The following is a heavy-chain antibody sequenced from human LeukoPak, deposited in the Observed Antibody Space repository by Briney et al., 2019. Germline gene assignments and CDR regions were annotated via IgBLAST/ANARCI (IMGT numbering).Heavy chain of an antibody. J-gene: IGHJ6*02. V-gene: IGHV1-18*01. Sequence: GASVKVSCKASGYTFTSYGISWVRQAPGQGLEWMGRISAYNGNTNYAQKLQGRVTMTTDTSTSTAYMELRSLRSDDTAVYYCARDSPLTYYYGMDVWGQGTTVTVSS. CDR1: GYTFTSYG. D-gene: IGHD3-16*01. CDR3: ARDSPLTYYYGMDV. CDR2: ISAYNGNT.